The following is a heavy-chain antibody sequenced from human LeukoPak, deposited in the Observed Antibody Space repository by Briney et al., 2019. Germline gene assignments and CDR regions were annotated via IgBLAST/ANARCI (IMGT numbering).Heavy chain of an antibody. D-gene: IGHD1-14*01. CDR1: GGSISSYY. J-gene: IGHJ4*02. CDR3: AIAHLGMTHDY. Sequence: SETLSLTCTASGGSISSYYWSWIRQPPGKGLEWIGYIYYSGSTNYNPSLKSRVTISGDTSKNQFSLKLSSVTAADTAVYYCAIAHLGMTHDYWGQGTLVTVSS. CDR2: IYYSGST. V-gene: IGHV4-59*01.